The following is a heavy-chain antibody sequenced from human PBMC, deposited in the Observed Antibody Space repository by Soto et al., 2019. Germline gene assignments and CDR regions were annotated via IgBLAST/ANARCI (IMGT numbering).Heavy chain of an antibody. Sequence: RASVKVSCKASGYTFTSYAMHWVRQAPGQRLEWMGWINAGNGNTKYSQKFQGRVTITRDTSASTAYMELSSLRSEDTAVYYCARDSRMYSSGWYIYFDYWGQGTLVTVSS. J-gene: IGHJ4*02. CDR2: INAGNGNT. D-gene: IGHD6-19*01. V-gene: IGHV1-3*01. CDR3: ARDSRMYSSGWYIYFDY. CDR1: GYTFTSYA.